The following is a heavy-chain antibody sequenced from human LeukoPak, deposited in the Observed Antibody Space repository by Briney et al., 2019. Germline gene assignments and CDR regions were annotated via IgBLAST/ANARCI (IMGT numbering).Heavy chain of an antibody. Sequence: GGSLRLSCTASGFTFGDYARSWVRQAPGKGLEWVGFMRSKVYGGTTEYAGSVKCRLASGKDEVKRVSYLQMNSLKTEDTAVYYCTRGSRYCDSTSCPYYYMDVWGKGTTVTVSS. D-gene: IGHD2-2*01. J-gene: IGHJ6*03. CDR2: MRSKVYGGTT. CDR1: GFTFGDYA. CDR3: TRGSRYCDSTSCPYYYMDV. V-gene: IGHV3-49*04.